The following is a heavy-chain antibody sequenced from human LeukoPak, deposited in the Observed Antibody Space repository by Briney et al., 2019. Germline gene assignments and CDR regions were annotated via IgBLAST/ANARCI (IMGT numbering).Heavy chain of an antibody. CDR3: TTDPLGYCSSTSCYAYFQH. J-gene: IGHJ1*01. CDR1: GFTFSNAW. D-gene: IGHD2-2*01. V-gene: IGHV3-15*01. CDR2: IQSKSDGGTT. Sequence: GGSLRLSCAASGFTFSNAWMNWVRQAPGKGLEWVGHIQSKSDGGTTDYAAPVKGRFTISRDDSKDTLHLQMNSLKTEDTAVYYCTTDPLGYCSSTSCYAYFQHWGQGTLVTVSS.